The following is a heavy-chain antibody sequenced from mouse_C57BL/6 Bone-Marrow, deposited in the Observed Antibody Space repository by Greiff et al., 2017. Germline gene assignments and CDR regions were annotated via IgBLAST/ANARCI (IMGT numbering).Heavy chain of an antibody. CDR1: GYTFTTYP. CDR3: ARSSTFFYYFDY. V-gene: IGHV1-47*01. CDR2: FHPYNDDT. J-gene: IGHJ2*01. Sequence: QVTLKVSGAELVKPGASVKMSCKASGYTFTTYPIEWMKQNHGKSLEWIGNFHPYNDDTKYNEKFKGKATLTVEKSSNTVYLELSRLTSDDSAVYYCARSSTFFYYFDYWGQGTTLTVSS. D-gene: IGHD5-1*01.